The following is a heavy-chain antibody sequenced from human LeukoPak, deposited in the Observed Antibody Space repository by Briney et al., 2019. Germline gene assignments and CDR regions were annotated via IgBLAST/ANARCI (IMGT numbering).Heavy chain of an antibody. J-gene: IGHJ4*02. CDR2: IKQDGSEK. CDR1: GFTFSNYW. CDR3: ARDSGHFRVGATGD. D-gene: IGHD1-26*01. Sequence: GGSLKPSCATSGFTFSNYWMSWVRQAPGKGLELVANIKQDGSEKYYVDSVKGRFTISRDNAKNSLYLQMNSLRAEDTAVYYCARDSGHFRVGATGDWGQGTLVTVSS. V-gene: IGHV3-7*01.